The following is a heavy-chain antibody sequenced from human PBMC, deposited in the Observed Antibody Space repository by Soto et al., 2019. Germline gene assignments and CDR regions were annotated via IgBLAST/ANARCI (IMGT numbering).Heavy chain of an antibody. Sequence: QAQVVQSGAEARAPGASVKVSCKASGYIFTSYYIHWVRQAPGQGLEYLGVAYPHAATTFVAQKFQGRITVTMDTSTSTVHMELTSLTPEDTAVYYCAREREWAYYFDPWGQGTLVTVSS. CDR2: AYPHAATT. V-gene: IGHV1-46*03. CDR3: AREREWAYYFDP. D-gene: IGHD1-26*01. J-gene: IGHJ5*02. CDR1: GYIFTSYY.